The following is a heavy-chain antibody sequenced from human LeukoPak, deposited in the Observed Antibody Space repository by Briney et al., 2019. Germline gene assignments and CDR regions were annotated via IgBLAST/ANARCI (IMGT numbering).Heavy chain of an antibody. CDR2: ISSSSSYI. V-gene: IGHV3-21*01. Sequence: ESLRLSCAASGFTFSSYGMHWVRQAPGKGLEWVSSISSSSSYIYYADSVKGRFTISRDNAKNSLYLQMNSLRAEDTAVYYCARVSVTMIVVATFGYWGQGTLVTVSS. D-gene: IGHD3-22*01. CDR1: GFTFSSYG. CDR3: ARVSVTMIVVATFGY. J-gene: IGHJ4*02.